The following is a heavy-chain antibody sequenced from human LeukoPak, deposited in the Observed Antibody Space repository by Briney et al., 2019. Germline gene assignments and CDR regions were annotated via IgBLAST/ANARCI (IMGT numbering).Heavy chain of an antibody. CDR2: VSYSSSYI. D-gene: IGHD2-2*01. CDR1: GFTFSAYT. J-gene: IGHJ3*02. Sequence: GGSLRLSCAASGFTFSAYTMNWVRQAPGKGLEWVSSVSYSSSYIYYADSVKGRFTISRDNAKNSLYLQMNSLRAEDTAVYYCARDLYCDSTSCTDAFDIWGQGTVVTASS. V-gene: IGHV3-21*01. CDR3: ARDLYCDSTSCTDAFDI.